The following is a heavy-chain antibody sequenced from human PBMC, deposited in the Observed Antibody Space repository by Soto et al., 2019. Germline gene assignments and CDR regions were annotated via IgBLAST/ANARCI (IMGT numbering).Heavy chain of an antibody. CDR2: ISAYNGNT. CDR1: GYTFTSYG. V-gene: IGHV1-18*04. D-gene: IGHD6-6*01. Sequence: ASVKVSCKASGYTFTSYGISWVRQAPGQGLEWMGWISAYNGNTNYAQKLQGRVTMTTDTSTSTAYMELRSLRSDGTAVYYCARVRYSSSSSYYYYGMDVWGQGTTVTVSS. J-gene: IGHJ6*02. CDR3: ARVRYSSSSSYYYYGMDV.